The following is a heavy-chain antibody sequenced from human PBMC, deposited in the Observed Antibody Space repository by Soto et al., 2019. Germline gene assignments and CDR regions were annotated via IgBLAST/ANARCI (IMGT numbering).Heavy chain of an antibody. J-gene: IGHJ5*02. Sequence: QVQLVESGGGVVQPGRSLRLSCAASGFTFSSYAMHWVRQAPGKGLEWVAVISYDGSNKYYADSVKGRFTISRDNSKNTLYLKMNSLRAEDTAVYYCAGTHYDFWSGYYGFDPWGQGTLVTVSS. CDR3: AGTHYDFWSGYYGFDP. CDR1: GFTFSSYA. CDR2: ISYDGSNK. D-gene: IGHD3-3*01. V-gene: IGHV3-30-3*01.